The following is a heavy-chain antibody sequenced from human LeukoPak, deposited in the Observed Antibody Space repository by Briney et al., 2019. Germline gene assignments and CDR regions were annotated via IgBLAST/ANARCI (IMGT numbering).Heavy chain of an antibody. J-gene: IGHJ4*02. Sequence: SLRLSCAASGFTFSSYGMHWVRQAPGKGLEWVAVIWYDGSNKYYADSVKGRFTISRDDSKNTLYLQMNSLRAEDTAVYYCARVGGAYCGGDCYSYYFDYWGQGTLVTVSS. CDR2: IWYDGSNK. V-gene: IGHV3-33*01. CDR3: ARVGGAYCGGDCYSYYFDY. D-gene: IGHD2-21*02. CDR1: GFTFSSYG.